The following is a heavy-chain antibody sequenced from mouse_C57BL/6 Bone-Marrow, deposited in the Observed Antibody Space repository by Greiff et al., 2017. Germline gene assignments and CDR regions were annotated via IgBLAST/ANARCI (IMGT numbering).Heavy chain of an antibody. V-gene: IGHV1-81*01. CDR2: IYPRSGNT. CDR1: GYTFTSYG. Sequence: VQLQQSGAELARPGASVKLSCKASGYTFTSYGISWVKQRTGQGLEWIGEIYPRSGNTYYNEKFKGKATLTADKSSRTAYMELRSLTSEDSAVYFCARPTPYAMDYWGQGTSVTVSS. J-gene: IGHJ4*01. CDR3: ARPTPYAMDY.